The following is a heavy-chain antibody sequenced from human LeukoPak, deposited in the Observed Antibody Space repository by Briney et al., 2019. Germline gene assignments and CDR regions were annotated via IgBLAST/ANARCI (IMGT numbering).Heavy chain of an antibody. CDR2: IYPGDSDT. CDR1: GYSFTSYW. V-gene: IGHV5-51*01. J-gene: IGHJ4*02. Sequence: HGESLKISCKGSGYSFTSYWIGWVGQMPGKGLEWMGIIYPGDSDTRYSPSFQGQVTISADKSISTAYLQWSSLKASDTAMYYCASGIAAAGTRPYEEPFDYWGQGTLVTVSS. CDR3: ASGIAAAGTRPYEEPFDY. D-gene: IGHD6-13*01.